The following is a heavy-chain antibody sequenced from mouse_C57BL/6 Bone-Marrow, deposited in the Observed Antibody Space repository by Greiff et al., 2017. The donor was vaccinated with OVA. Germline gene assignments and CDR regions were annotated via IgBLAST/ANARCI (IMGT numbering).Heavy chain of an antibody. D-gene: IGHD3-1*01. CDR3: AKKGDGPSYWYFDV. Sequence: VKLMESGPGLVQPSQSLSITCTVSGFSLTSYGVHWVRQSPGKGLEWLGVIWRGGSTDYNAAFMSSLSITTDNSKSQVFFKMNSLQADDTAIYYCAKKGDGPSYWYFDVWGTGTTVTVSS. V-gene: IGHV2-5*01. CDR2: IWRGGST. CDR1: GFSLTSYG. J-gene: IGHJ1*03.